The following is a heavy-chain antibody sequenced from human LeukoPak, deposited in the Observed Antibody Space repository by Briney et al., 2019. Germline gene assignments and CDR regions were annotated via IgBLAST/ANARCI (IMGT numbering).Heavy chain of an antibody. CDR3: AKDPHPGIAVAGTLDY. CDR1: GFTFSSYS. CDR2: IRYDGSNK. D-gene: IGHD6-19*01. V-gene: IGHV3-30*02. J-gene: IGHJ4*02. Sequence: GGSLRLSCAASGFTFSSYSMNWVRQAPGKGLEWVAFIRYDGSNKYYADSVKGRFTISRDNSKNTLYLQMNSLRAEDTAVYYCAKDPHPGIAVAGTLDYWGQGTLVTVSS.